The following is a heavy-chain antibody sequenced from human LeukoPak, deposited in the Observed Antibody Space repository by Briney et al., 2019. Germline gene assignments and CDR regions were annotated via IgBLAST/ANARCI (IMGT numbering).Heavy chain of an antibody. V-gene: IGHV3-33*01. CDR3: AREMVGYYGMDV. D-gene: IGHD3-10*01. Sequence: PGGSLRLSCAASGFTFSSYGMHWVRQAPGKGLEWVAVIWYDGSNKYYADSVKGRFTISRDNSKNTLYLQMDSLRAEDTAVYYCAREMVGYYGMDVWGQGTTVTVSS. CDR1: GFTFSSYG. J-gene: IGHJ6*02. CDR2: IWYDGSNK.